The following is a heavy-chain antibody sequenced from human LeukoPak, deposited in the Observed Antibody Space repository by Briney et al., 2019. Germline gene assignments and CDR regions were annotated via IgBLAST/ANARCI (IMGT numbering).Heavy chain of an antibody. Sequence: GGSLRLSCAASGFTFSSYSMNWVRQAPGKGLEWVSSISSSSSYIYYADSVEGRFTNSRDNAKNSLYLQMNSLRAEDTAVYYCATEPSYYYDRESAFDIWGQGTMVTVSS. CDR2: ISSSSSYI. V-gene: IGHV3-21*01. D-gene: IGHD3-22*01. J-gene: IGHJ3*02. CDR1: GFTFSSYS. CDR3: ATEPSYYYDRESAFDI.